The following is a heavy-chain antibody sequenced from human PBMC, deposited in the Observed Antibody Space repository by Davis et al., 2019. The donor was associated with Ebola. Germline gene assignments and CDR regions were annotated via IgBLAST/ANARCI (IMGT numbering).Heavy chain of an antibody. Sequence: GRFTISRDNAKNSLYLQMNSLRAEDTAVYYCASHRLGYCSGGSCYYWFDPWGQGTLVTVSS. D-gene: IGHD2-15*01. V-gene: IGHV3-11*03. J-gene: IGHJ5*02. CDR3: ASHRLGYCSGGSCYYWFDP.